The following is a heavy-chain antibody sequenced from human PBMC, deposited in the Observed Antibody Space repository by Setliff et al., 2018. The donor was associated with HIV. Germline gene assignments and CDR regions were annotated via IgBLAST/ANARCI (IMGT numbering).Heavy chain of an antibody. CDR2: ILDSGST. J-gene: IGHJ3*01. Sequence: LSLTCTVSGASISSGGYYWNWIRQLPGKGLEWIGYILDSGSTHYNPSLRGRLSMSIDTSANQFSVELTSVTAADTALYFCARVPNWGSAPFAYDVWGLGTMVTVSS. CDR1: GASISSGGYY. CDR3: ARVPNWGSAPFAYDV. V-gene: IGHV4-31*03. D-gene: IGHD7-27*01.